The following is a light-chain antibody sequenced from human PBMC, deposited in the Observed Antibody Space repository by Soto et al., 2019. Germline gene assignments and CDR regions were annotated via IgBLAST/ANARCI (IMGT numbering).Light chain of an antibody. J-gene: IGKJ1*01. V-gene: IGKV3-15*01. CDR1: QSVSRN. Sequence: EIVLTQSPATLSVSPGERATLSCKASQSVSRNLAWYQQKPGQAPRLLIYASSTRATGIPDRFNGSASGTEFTLTISSLQSEDFAVYYCQQYDDWQTFGQGTKV. CDR2: ASS. CDR3: QQYDDWQT.